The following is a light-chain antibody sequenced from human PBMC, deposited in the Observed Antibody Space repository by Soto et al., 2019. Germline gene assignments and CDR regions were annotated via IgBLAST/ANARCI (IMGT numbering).Light chain of an antibody. Sequence: EVGVTQSPVTLSVSPGEVAPPSCRASPRVDGYLAWCQQKPGQALRLLIYGASTRATGVTARFRGGGSGTEYTLTISSLQSEDSAVYYCQQYHKWPPINFGQGTRLEIK. J-gene: IGKJ5*01. CDR1: PRVDGY. V-gene: IGKV3-15*01. CDR3: QQYHKWPPIN. CDR2: GAS.